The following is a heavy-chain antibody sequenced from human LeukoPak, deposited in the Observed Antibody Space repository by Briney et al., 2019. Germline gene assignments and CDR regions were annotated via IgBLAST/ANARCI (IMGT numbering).Heavy chain of an antibody. CDR3: ARERYCSSTSCSVFDP. CDR1: GYTFTSYG. V-gene: IGHV1-18*01. D-gene: IGHD2-2*01. J-gene: IGHJ5*02. Sequence: ASVKVSCKASGYTFTSYGISWVRQAPGQGLEWMGWISAYNGNTNYAQKLQGRVTMTTDTSTSTAYMELRSLRSDDTAVYYCARERYCSSTSCSVFDPWGQGTLVTVSS. CDR2: ISAYNGNT.